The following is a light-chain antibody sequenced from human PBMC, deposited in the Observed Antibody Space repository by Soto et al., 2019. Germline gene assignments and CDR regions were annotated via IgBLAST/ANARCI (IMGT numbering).Light chain of an antibody. CDR1: QDVSSSY. J-gene: IGKJ1*01. CDR2: GAS. CDR3: QQYGSSPRT. V-gene: IGKV3-20*01. Sequence: EIVLTQSPATLSLSPGERATLSCRASQDVSSSYLAWYQQKPGQAPRLLIYGASSRTTGIPDRFSGSGSGTDFTLIISRLEPEDFAVYYCQQYGSSPRTFGQGTKVDIK.